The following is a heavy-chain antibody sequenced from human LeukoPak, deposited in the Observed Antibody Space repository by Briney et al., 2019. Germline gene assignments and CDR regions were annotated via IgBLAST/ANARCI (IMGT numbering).Heavy chain of an antibody. CDR3: ARPSNYGGNIYY. V-gene: IGHV5-51*01. D-gene: IGHD4-23*01. CDR2: IYPGDADT. J-gene: IGHJ4*02. Sequence: GESLKISCRGSGYSFTSYWIGWVRQMRGKRLELMGIIYPGDADTRYSPSFQGQVTISADKSISTAYLQWSSLKASDTAMYYCARPSNYGGNIYYWGQGTLVTVSS. CDR1: GYSFTSYW.